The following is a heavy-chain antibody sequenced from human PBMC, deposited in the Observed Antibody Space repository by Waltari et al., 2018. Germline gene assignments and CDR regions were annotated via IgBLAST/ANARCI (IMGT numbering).Heavy chain of an antibody. Sequence: QLQLQESGPGLVKPSETLSLTCTVSGGSISSSSYYWGWIRQPPGKGLEWIGSIYYSGSTYNNPYLKSHITISVDTSKNQFSLKLSSLTAADTAVYYCARHDSSWYSYDYYGMDVWGQGTTVTVSS. D-gene: IGHD6-13*01. J-gene: IGHJ6*02. V-gene: IGHV4-39*01. CDR3: ARHDSSWYSYDYYGMDV. CDR2: IYYSGST. CDR1: GGSISSSSYY.